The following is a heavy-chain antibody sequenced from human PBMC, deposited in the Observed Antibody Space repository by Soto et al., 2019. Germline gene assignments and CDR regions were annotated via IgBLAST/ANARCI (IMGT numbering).Heavy chain of an antibody. D-gene: IGHD6-6*01. J-gene: IGHJ5*02. Sequence: SETLSLTCTVSGGSISSSSYYWGWIRQPPGKGLEWIGSIYYSGSTYYNPSLKSRVTISVDTSKNQFSLKLSSVTAADTAVYYCARHWSIAARLFWFDPWGQGTLVTVSS. CDR1: GGSISSSSYY. V-gene: IGHV4-39*01. CDR2: IYYSGST. CDR3: ARHWSIAARLFWFDP.